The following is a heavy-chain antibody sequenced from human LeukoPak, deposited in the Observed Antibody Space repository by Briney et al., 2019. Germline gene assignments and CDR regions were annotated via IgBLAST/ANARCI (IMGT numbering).Heavy chain of an antibody. CDR2: IYYSGTT. D-gene: IGHD2-2*01. CDR1: GGSINTYY. CDR3: ARRGRGSTDPFEY. Sequence: KPSETLSLTCTVSGGSINTYYWYWIRQPPGKGLEWIGYIYYSGTTKYSTSLKSRVTLSLDTPKNQIFLRLTSVTAADTAVYYCARRGRGSTDPFEYWGQGTLVTVSS. J-gene: IGHJ4*02. V-gene: IGHV4-59*08.